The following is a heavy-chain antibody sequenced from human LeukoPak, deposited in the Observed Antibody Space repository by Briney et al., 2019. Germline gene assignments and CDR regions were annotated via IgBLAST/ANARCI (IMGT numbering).Heavy chain of an antibody. V-gene: IGHV3-74*01. CDR3: VRDVFSLGDS. CDR2: INIDGSTS. Sequence: GGSLRLSCAASGFTFSSYWMHWVRQAPGKGLVWVSRINIDGSTSNYADSVKGRFTISRDNAKNAVYLQMSSLRVEDTAVYYCVRDVFSLGDSWGKGTLVTVSS. CDR1: GFTFSSYW. D-gene: IGHD2/OR15-2a*01. J-gene: IGHJ4*02.